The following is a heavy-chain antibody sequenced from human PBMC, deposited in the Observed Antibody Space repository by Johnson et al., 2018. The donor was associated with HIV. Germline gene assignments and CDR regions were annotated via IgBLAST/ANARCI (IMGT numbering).Heavy chain of an antibody. D-gene: IGHD1-26*01. CDR1: GFTFSSYA. Sequence: QVQLVESGGGVVQPGRSLRLSCAASGFTFSSYAMHWVRQAPGKGLEWVAVISYDGSNQYYADSVKGRFTISRDNSKNTVFLQMNSLRDEDTAVYYCVTADRGSAWGQGTTVTVSS. CDR2: ISYDGSNQ. V-gene: IGHV3-30*04. J-gene: IGHJ3*01. CDR3: VTADRGSA.